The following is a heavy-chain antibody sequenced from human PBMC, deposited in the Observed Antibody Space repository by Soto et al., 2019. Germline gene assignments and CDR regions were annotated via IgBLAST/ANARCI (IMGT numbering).Heavy chain of an antibody. CDR1: GFSLTTSGVG. J-gene: IGHJ4*02. V-gene: IGHV2-5*02. D-gene: IGHD2-15*01. Sequence: QITLKESGPTLVKPTQTLTLTCTFSGFSLTTSGVGVGWIRQPPGKALEWLALIYWDGDKDYNPSLKSRLTIPKDTSKTQVVLTMTNMHPVDTATYYCAHTRAPRIYDYWGQGTLVTVSS. CDR3: AHTRAPRIYDY. CDR2: IYWDGDK.